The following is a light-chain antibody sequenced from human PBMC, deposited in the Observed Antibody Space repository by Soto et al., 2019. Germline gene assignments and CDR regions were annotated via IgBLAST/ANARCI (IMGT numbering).Light chain of an antibody. CDR3: QQYYRYPFT. CDR1: QGISSY. Sequence: AIRMTQSPSSFSASTGDRVTITCRASQGISSYLAWYQQKPGKAPKLLIYAASTLQSGVPSRFSGSGSGTDFTLPISCLQSEDFATYYCQQYYRYPFTFGPGTKVDIK. CDR2: AAS. J-gene: IGKJ3*01. V-gene: IGKV1-8*01.